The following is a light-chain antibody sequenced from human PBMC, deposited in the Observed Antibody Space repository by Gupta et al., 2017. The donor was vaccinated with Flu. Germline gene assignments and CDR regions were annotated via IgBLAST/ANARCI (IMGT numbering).Light chain of an antibody. CDR3: YSIDPTDGHSGI. CDR2: EDK. CDR1: ALTKKV. J-gene: IGLJ2*01. V-gene: IGLV3-10*01. Sequence: QTASITCAGDALTKKVAYWHQQKSGQAPVLVIYEDKKRHSGIPERFSCSSSGTTATLTISGAQVEDEADYYCYSIDPTDGHSGIFGGGTKLTVL.